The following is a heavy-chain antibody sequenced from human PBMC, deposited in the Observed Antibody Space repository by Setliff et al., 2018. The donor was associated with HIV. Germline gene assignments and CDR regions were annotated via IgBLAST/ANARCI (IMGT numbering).Heavy chain of an antibody. CDR1: GGSITSSSNY. CDR3: ATCRHRPSNWFDP. CDR2: IYYSGSS. J-gene: IGHJ5*02. V-gene: IGHV4-39*01. Sequence: SETLSLTCTVSGGSITSSSNYWGWIRQPPGKGLEWIGSIYYSGSSYYNPSLKSRVTITVDTSKNQFSLKLISVTAADTAVYYCATCRHRPSNWFDPWGQGTVVTAPQ.